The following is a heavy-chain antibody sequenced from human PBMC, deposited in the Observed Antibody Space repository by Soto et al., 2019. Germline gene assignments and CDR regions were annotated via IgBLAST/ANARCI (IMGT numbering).Heavy chain of an antibody. D-gene: IGHD5-18*01. J-gene: IGHJ4*02. CDR3: ARAGPWIQLWSQQVFDY. V-gene: IGHV1-46*01. CDR2: INPSGGST. Sequence: ASVKVSCKASGYTFTSYYMHWVRQAPGQGLEWMGIINPSGGSTSYAQKFQGRVTMTRDTSTSTVYMELSSLRSEDTAVYYCARAGPWIQLWSQQVFDYWGQGTLVTVSS. CDR1: GYTFTSYY.